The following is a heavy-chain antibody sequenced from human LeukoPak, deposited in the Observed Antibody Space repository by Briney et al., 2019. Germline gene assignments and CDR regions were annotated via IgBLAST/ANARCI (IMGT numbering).Heavy chain of an antibody. CDR3: ARDKNYYDSSGYHDY. Sequence: GASVKVSCKASGYTFTGYYMHWVRQAPGQGLEWMGWINPNSGGTNYAQKFQGRVTMTRDTSIGTAYMELSRLRSDDTAVYYCARDKNYYDSSGYHDYWGQGTLVTVSS. J-gene: IGHJ4*02. D-gene: IGHD3-22*01. CDR1: GYTFTGYY. V-gene: IGHV1-2*02. CDR2: INPNSGGT.